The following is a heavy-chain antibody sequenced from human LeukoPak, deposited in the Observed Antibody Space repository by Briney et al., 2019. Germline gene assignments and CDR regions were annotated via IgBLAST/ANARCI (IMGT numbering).Heavy chain of an antibody. CDR2: ISAYNGNT. V-gene: IGHV1-18*01. D-gene: IGHD3-10*01. CDR1: GYTFTSYG. Sequence: ASVKVSCKASGYTFTSYGISWVRQAPGQGLEWMGWISAYNGNTNYAQKLQGRVTMTTDTSTSTAYMELRSLQSDDTAVYYCARGFFVRGVIIASMDVWGQGTTVTVSS. CDR3: ARGFFVRGVIIASMDV. J-gene: IGHJ6*02.